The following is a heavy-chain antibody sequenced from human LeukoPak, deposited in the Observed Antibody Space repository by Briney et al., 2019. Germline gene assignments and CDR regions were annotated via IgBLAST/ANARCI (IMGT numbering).Heavy chain of an antibody. CDR3: AKGRYCSGGSCYSGFDP. CDR2: ISWNSGSI. J-gene: IGHJ5*02. D-gene: IGHD2-15*01. V-gene: IGHV3-9*01. Sequence: GGSLRLSCAASGFTFDDYAMPWVRQAPGKGLEWVSGISWNSGSIDYADSVKGRFTISRDNAKNSLYLQMNSLRAEDTALYYCAKGRYCSGGSCYSGFDPWGQGTLVTVSS. CDR1: GFTFDDYA.